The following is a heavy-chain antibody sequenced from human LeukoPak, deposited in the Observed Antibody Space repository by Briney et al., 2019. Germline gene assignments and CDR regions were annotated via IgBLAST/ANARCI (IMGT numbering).Heavy chain of an antibody. D-gene: IGHD6-19*01. J-gene: IGHJ4*02. V-gene: IGHV4-39*07. CDR1: GGSISSSSYC. Sequence: PSETLSLTCTVSGGSISSSSYCWGWIRQPPGKGLEWIGSIYYSGSTYYNPSLKSRVTISIDTSKNQFSLKLSSVTAADTAVYYCARGIAVADTGSDYWGQGTLVTVSS. CDR2: IYYSGST. CDR3: ARGIAVADTGSDY.